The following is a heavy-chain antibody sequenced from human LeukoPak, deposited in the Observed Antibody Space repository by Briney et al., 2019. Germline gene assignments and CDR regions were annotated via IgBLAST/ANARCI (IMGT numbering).Heavy chain of an antibody. CDR3: ATGYYEPFAT. CDR2: ISDTRKT. CDR1: GPSLSCYY. V-gene: IGHV4-59*01. Sequence: KPSETLSLTCSVSGPSLSCYYWAWLRQSPGKGLEGLGYISDTRKTDSNPSLKSRVTISLGTSKTQFSLRLRSVTAADAAVYCCATGYYEPFATWGPGILVTVSS. D-gene: IGHD1-26*01. J-gene: IGHJ5*02.